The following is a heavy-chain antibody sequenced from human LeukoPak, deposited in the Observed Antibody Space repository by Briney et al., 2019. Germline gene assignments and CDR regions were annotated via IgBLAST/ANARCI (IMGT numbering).Heavy chain of an antibody. CDR2: IKKDGSEK. CDR3: ARSHYYYYYMDV. V-gene: IGHV3-7*01. J-gene: IGHJ6*03. CDR1: GFTFSSYW. Sequence: PGGSLTLSCAASGFTFSSYWMNWVRQAPGKGLEWVANIKKDGSEKYYVDSVKGRFTISRDNARNSLYLQMNSLRAEDTAVYYCARSHYYYYYMDVWGKGTTVTISS.